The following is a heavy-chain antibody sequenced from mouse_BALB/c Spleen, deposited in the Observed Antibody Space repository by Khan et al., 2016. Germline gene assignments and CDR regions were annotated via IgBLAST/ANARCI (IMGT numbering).Heavy chain of an antibody. D-gene: IGHD1-1*01. CDR1: GYSITSDYA. CDR2: ISYSGST. V-gene: IGHV3-2*02. Sequence: EVQLQESGPGLVKPSQSLSLTCTVTGYSITSDYAWNWIRQFPGNKLEWMGYISYSGSTSYNPSLKSRISITRDTSKNQFFLQLNSVTTEDTATYYCARGRRRPYYGSFDDWGQGTTLTVSS. J-gene: IGHJ2*01. CDR3: ARGRRRPYYGSFDD.